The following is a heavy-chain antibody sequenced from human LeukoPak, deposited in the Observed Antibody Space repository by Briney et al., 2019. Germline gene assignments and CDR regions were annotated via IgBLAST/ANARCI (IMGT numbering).Heavy chain of an antibody. CDR3: ANEIRPNDY. V-gene: IGHV3-23*01. J-gene: IGHJ4*02. CDR2: ISGSGGST. CDR1: GFTFSSYG. D-gene: IGHD4-17*01. Sequence: GGSLRLSCAASGFTFSSYGMSWVRQAPGKGLEWVSVISGSGGSTYHADSVKGRFTISRDNSKNTLYLQMNSLRAEDTAVYYCANEIRPNDYWGQGTQVTVSS.